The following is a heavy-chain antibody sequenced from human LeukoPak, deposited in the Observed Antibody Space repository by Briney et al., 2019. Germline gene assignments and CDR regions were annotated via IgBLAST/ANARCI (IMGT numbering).Heavy chain of an antibody. CDR1: GYTFTGYY. CDR2: INPNSGGT. J-gene: IGHJ5*02. D-gene: IGHD3-22*01. V-gene: IGHV1-2*02. CDR3: ARGFRITMIAAFDP. Sequence: SSVKVSCKASGYTFTGYYMHWVRQAPGQGLEWMGWINPNSGGTNYAQKFQGRVTMTRDTSISTAYMELSRLRSDDTAVYYCARGFRITMIAAFDPWGQGTLVTVSS.